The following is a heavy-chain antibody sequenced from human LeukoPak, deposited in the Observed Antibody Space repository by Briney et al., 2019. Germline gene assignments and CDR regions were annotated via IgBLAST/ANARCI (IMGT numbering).Heavy chain of an antibody. Sequence: AGGSLRLSCAASGFTFSTDWMHWVRQAPGKGLVWVSRINSDGSTTIYADSVKGRFTISRDNAKNTLYLQMNSLRVEDTAVYYCARDFTSGRFDPWGQGTLVTVSS. CDR3: ARDFTSGRFDP. V-gene: IGHV3-74*01. CDR1: GFTFSTDW. D-gene: IGHD3-16*01. J-gene: IGHJ5*02. CDR2: INSDGSTT.